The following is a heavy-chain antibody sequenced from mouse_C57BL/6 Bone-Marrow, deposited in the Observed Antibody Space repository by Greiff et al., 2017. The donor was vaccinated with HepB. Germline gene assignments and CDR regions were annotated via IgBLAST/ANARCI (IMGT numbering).Heavy chain of an antibody. CDR2: ISSGGSYT. CDR3: ARPHYYGSSPDY. J-gene: IGHJ2*01. Sequence: VQLQQSGGDLVKPGGSLKLSCAASGFTFSSYGMSWVRQTPDKRLEWVATISSGGSYTYYPDSVKGRFTISRDNAKNTLYLQMSSLKSEDTAMYYCARPHYYGSSPDYWGQGTTLTVSS. D-gene: IGHD1-1*01. CDR1: GFTFSSYG. V-gene: IGHV5-6*01.